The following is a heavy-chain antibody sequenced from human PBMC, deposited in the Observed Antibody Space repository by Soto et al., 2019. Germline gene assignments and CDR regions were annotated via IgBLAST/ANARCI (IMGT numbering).Heavy chain of an antibody. J-gene: IGHJ4*02. CDR2: IYYSGNT. Sequence: SETLSLTCTVSGGSITTNTYYWGWLRQPPGKGLEWIGNIYYSGNTYYNPSLKSRVTISVDTSKNQFSLKLSSVTAADTAVYYCARAGYGDYIDYWGQGTLVTVSS. V-gene: IGHV4-39*07. CDR1: GGSITTNTYY. D-gene: IGHD4-17*01. CDR3: ARAGYGDYIDY.